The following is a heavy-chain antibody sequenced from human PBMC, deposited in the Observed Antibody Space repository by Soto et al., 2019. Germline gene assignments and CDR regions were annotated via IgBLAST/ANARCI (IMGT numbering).Heavy chain of an antibody. CDR1: GFSLSTSGVG. CDR3: AHRRFGPKTYGSGPLFDY. J-gene: IGHJ4*02. Sequence: QITLKESGPTLVKPTQTLTLTCTFSGFSLSTSGVGVGWIRQPPGKALEWLALIYWDDDKRYSPSLKSRLTITKDTSKNQVVLTMPNMDPVDTATYYCAHRRFGPKTYGSGPLFDYWGQGTLVTVSS. D-gene: IGHD3-10*01. CDR2: IYWDDDK. V-gene: IGHV2-5*02.